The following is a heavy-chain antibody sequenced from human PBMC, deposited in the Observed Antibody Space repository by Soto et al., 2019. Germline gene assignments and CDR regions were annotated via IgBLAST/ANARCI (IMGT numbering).Heavy chain of an antibody. CDR1: GFTFSDYY. Sequence: QVQLVESGGGLVKPGGSLRLSCAASGFTFSDYYMSWIRQAPGKGLEWVSYISSSSSYTNYADSVKGRFTISRDNAKNSLYLQMNSQRAEDTAVYYCARDHYYDSSGEGYWGQGTLVTVSS. V-gene: IGHV3-11*05. CDR3: ARDHYYDSSGEGY. D-gene: IGHD3-22*01. CDR2: ISSSSSYT. J-gene: IGHJ4*02.